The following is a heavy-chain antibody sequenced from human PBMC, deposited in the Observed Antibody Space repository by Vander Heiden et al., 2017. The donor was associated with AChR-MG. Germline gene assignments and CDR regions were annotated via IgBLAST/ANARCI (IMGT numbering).Heavy chain of an antibody. V-gene: IGHV1-69*06. CDR2: IIPIFGTA. D-gene: IGHD3-10*02. Sequence: QVQLVQSGAEVKKPGSSVKVSCQASGGTFSSYAIGWVRQAPGQGLEWMGGIIPIFGTANYAQKFQGRVTITADKSTSTAYMELSSLGSEDTAVYYCARGPAGNVRYFDYWGQGTLVTVSS. J-gene: IGHJ4*02. CDR3: ARGPAGNVRYFDY. CDR1: GGTFSSYA.